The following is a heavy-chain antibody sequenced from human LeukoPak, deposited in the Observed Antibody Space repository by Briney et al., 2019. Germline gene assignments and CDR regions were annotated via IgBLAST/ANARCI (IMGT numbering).Heavy chain of an antibody. V-gene: IGHV3-48*03. CDR2: ISSGAGTM. CDR1: GFTFNNYE. J-gene: IGHJ4*02. D-gene: IGHD4-23*01. CDR3: ASSPWLLPYN. Sequence: GGSLRLSCAASGFTFNNYEMNWVRQAPGKGLEWISYISSGAGTMYYADSVKGRFTIFRDNAKNSLYLQMNSLRAEDAAVYYCASSPWLLPYNWGQGTPVTVSS.